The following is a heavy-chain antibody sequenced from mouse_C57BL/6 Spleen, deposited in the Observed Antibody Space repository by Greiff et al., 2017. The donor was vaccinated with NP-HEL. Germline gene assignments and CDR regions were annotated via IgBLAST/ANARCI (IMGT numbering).Heavy chain of an antibody. V-gene: IGHV1-52*01. Sequence: QVQLQQPGAELVRPGSSVKLSCKASGYTFTSYWMHWVKQRPIQGLEWIGNIDPSDSETHYNQKFKDKATLTVDKSSSTAYMQLSSLTSEDSAVYYCARGDHGTTGDAMDYWGQGTSVTVSS. J-gene: IGHJ4*01. CDR3: ARGDHGTTGDAMDY. D-gene: IGHD2-14*01. CDR2: IDPSDSET. CDR1: GYTFTSYW.